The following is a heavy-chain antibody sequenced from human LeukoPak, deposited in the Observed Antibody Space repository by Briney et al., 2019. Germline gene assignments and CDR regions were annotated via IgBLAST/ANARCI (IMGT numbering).Heavy chain of an antibody. D-gene: IGHD1-26*01. CDR3: AKGRYSGSYGYLDY. CDR2: VSGNGGTT. Sequence: GGSLRLSCAASGFTFSNYAMSWVRQAPGKGLEWVSGVSGNGGTTYYADSVKGRFTISRDNSKNTLYLQMNSLRAEDTAVYYSAKGRYSGSYGYLDYWGQGTLVTVSS. CDR1: GFTFSNYA. J-gene: IGHJ4*02. V-gene: IGHV3-23*01.